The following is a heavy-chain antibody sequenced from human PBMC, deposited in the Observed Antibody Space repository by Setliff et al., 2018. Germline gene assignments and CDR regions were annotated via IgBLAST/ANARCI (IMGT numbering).Heavy chain of an antibody. CDR1: GGSISSGSYY. V-gene: IGHV4-61*02. CDR3: ARGKSVTASNWFDP. CDR2: IYTSGST. Sequence: SETLSLTCTVSGGSISSGSYYWSWIRQPAGKGLEWIGRIYTSGSTNYNPSLKSRVTISVDTSKNQFSLKLSSVTAADTAVYYCARGKSVTASNWFDPWGQGTQVNVSS. D-gene: IGHD5-18*01. J-gene: IGHJ5*02.